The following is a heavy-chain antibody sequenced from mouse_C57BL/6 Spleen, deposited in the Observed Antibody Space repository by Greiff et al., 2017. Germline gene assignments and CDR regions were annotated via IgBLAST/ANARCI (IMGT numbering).Heavy chain of an antibody. CDR3: TTYYGNYAVDY. CDR1: GFNIKDDY. J-gene: IGHJ2*01. CDR2: IDPENGDT. D-gene: IGHD2-1*01. V-gene: IGHV14-4*01. Sequence: VQLKQSGAELVRPGASFQLSCTASGFNIKDDYMHWVKQRPEQGLEWIGWIDPENGDTEYASKFKGKATITAYASSNTAYLQRSILTSEDTSVYYCTTYYGNYAVDYWGQVTTLTVSS.